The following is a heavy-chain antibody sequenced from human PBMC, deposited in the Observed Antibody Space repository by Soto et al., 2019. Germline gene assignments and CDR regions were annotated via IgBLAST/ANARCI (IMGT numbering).Heavy chain of an antibody. J-gene: IGHJ2*01. CDR3: ARDIKGIAVAAIHWYFDL. CDR1: GYTFTSYY. CDR2: INPSGGST. V-gene: IGHV1-46*03. Sequence: QVQLVQSGAEVKKPGASVKVSCKASGYTFTSYYMHWVRQAPGQGLEWMGIINPSGGSTSYAKKSQGRVTMTRDTSTSTVYMELSSLRSEDTAVYYCARDIKGIAVAAIHWYFDLWGRGTLVTVSS. D-gene: IGHD6-19*01.